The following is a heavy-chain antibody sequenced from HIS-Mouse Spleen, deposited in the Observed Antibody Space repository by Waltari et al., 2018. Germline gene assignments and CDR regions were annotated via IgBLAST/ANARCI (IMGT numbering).Heavy chain of an antibody. CDR3: ARAGFLEWFDY. Sequence: QVQLQESGPGLVKPSETLSLTCPVSGASISSYYWSWIRQPPGKGLEWIGYIYYSGSTNYNPSLKSRVTISVDTSKNQFSLKLSSVTAADTAVYYCARAGFLEWFDYWGQGTLVTVSS. D-gene: IGHD3-3*01. J-gene: IGHJ4*02. CDR1: GASISSYY. V-gene: IGHV4-59*01. CDR2: IYYSGST.